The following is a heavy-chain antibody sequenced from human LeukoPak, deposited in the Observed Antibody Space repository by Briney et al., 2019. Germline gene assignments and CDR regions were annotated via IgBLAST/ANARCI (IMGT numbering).Heavy chain of an antibody. V-gene: IGHV4-59*08. Sequence: SETLSLTCSVSGGSVSSYYWSWIRQPPGKGLEWIGYIYYSGSSNYNLSLKGRVTISVDTSKNHFSLKLSSVTAADTAVYYCAGIEAGGGFSNWYDPRGQGTLVTVSS. CDR1: GGSVSSYY. J-gene: IGHJ5*02. CDR2: IYYSGSS. D-gene: IGHD6-13*01. CDR3: AGIEAGGGFSNWYDP.